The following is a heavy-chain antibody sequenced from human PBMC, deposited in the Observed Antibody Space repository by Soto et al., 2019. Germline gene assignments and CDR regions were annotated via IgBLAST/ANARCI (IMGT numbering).Heavy chain of an antibody. V-gene: IGHV1-18*01. CDR1: GYTFTSYG. D-gene: IGHD3-22*01. CDR2: ISAYNGNT. Sequence: ASVKVSCKASGYTFTSYGISWVRQAPGQGLEWMGWISAYNGNTNYAQKLQGRVTMTTDTSTSTAYMELRSLRSDDTAVYYCARYYDSSGYYYYYGMEVWGQGTTVTVSS. J-gene: IGHJ6*02. CDR3: ARYYDSSGYYYYYGMEV.